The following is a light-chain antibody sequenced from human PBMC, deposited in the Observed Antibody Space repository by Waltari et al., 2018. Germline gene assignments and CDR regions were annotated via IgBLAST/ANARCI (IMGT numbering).Light chain of an antibody. CDR3: ASWDDSLNGHWV. V-gene: IGLV1-44*01. CDR2: RSD. CDR1: ASNIGGNL. Sequence: QSVLTQPPSASGTPGQRVTISCSGSASNIGGNLVNWYQQLPGTAPKLLIDRSDPRPSGVPDRFSASKTGTSASLAISGLQSEDEADYFCASWDDSLNGHWVFGGGTKVTVL. J-gene: IGLJ3*02.